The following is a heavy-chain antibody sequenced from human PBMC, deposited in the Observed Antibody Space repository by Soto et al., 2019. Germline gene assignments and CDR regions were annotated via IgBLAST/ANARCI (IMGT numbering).Heavy chain of an antibody. Sequence: ASVKVSCKASGGTFSSYTISWVRQAPGQGLEWMGRIIPILGIANYAQKFQGRVTITADKSTSTAYMELSSLRSEDTAVYYCAATYYYDSSGHPLYWYFDLWGRGTLVTVSS. D-gene: IGHD3-22*01. CDR2: IIPILGIA. CDR1: GGTFSSYT. CDR3: AATYYYDSSGHPLYWYFDL. V-gene: IGHV1-69*02. J-gene: IGHJ2*01.